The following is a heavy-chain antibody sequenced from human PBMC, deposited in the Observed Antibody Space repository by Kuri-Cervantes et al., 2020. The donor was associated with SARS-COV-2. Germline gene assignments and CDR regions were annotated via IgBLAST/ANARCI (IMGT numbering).Heavy chain of an antibody. D-gene: IGHD4-11*01. CDR1: GFTFSSYG. Sequence: GGSLRLSCAASGFTFSSYGMHWVRQAPGKGLEWVAVISYDGSNKYYADSVKGRFTISRDNSKNTLYLQMNSLRPEDTALYYCAKDDHSTYWYRDLGSLQHWGQGTLVTVSS. J-gene: IGHJ1*01. CDR2: ISYDGSNK. V-gene: IGHV3-30*19. CDR3: AKDDHSTYWYRDLGSLQH.